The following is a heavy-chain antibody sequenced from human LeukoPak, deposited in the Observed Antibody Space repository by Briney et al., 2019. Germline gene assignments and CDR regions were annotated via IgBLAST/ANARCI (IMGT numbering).Heavy chain of an antibody. CDR3: ATDRYYYGSGRLYGMDV. CDR1: GYTLTELS. J-gene: IGHJ6*02. CDR2: FDPEDGET. V-gene: IGHV1-24*01. D-gene: IGHD3-10*01. Sequence: ASVTVSCKVSGYTLTELSMHWVRQAPGKGLEWMGGFDPEDGETIYAQKFQGRVTMTEDTSTDTAYMELSSLRSEDTAVYYCATDRYYYGSGRLYGMDVWGQGTTVTVSS.